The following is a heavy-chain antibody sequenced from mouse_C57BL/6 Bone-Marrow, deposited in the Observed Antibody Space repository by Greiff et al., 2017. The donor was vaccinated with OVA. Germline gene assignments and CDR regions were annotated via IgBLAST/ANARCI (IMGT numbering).Heavy chain of an antibody. CDR2: INPSSGYT. J-gene: IGHJ3*01. Sequence: VQLKESGAELAKPGASVKLSCKASGYTFTSYWMHWVKQRPGQGLEWIGYINPSSGYTKYNQKFKDKATVTADKSSSTAYMQLSSLTYEDSAVDYCARTLDGYAAAYWGQGTLVTVSA. V-gene: IGHV1-7*01. CDR1: GYTFTSYW. D-gene: IGHD2-3*01. CDR3: ARTLDGYAAAY.